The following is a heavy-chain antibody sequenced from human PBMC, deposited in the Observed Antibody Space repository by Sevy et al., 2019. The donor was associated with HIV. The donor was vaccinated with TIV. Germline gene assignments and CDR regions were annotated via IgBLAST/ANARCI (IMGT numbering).Heavy chain of an antibody. CDR2: IYYSGST. CDR3: ARNQVWLDMIVVYRSNQSHAFDI. J-gene: IGHJ3*02. V-gene: IGHV4-31*03. Sequence: SETLSLTCTVSGGSISSGGYYWSWIRQHPGKGLEWIGYIYYSGSTYYNPSLKSRVTISVDTSKNQFSLKLSSVTAADTPVYYCARNQVWLDMIVVYRSNQSHAFDIWGQGTMVTVSS. CDR1: GGSISSGGYY. D-gene: IGHD3-22*01.